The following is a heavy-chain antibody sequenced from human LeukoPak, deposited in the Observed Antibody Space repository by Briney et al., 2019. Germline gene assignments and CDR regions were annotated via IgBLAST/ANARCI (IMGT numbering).Heavy chain of an antibody. CDR3: ARDHDFWSGYYPYFDY. Sequence: GGSLRLSCAASGFTFSSYWMSWVRQAPGKGLEWVANIKKDGSEKYYVDSVKGRFTISRDNAKNSLYLQMNSLRAEDTAVYYCARDHDFWSGYYPYFDYWGQGTLVTVSS. D-gene: IGHD3-3*01. CDR1: GFTFSSYW. CDR2: IKKDGSEK. J-gene: IGHJ4*02. V-gene: IGHV3-7*01.